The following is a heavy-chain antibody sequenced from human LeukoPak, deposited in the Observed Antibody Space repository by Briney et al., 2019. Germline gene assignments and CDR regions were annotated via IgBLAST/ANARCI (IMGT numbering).Heavy chain of an antibody. CDR3: ARLIAVAGRDFDY. D-gene: IGHD6-19*01. V-gene: IGHV1-2*06. CDR1: GYTFTGYY. CDR2: INPNSGGT. J-gene: IGHJ4*02. Sequence: ASVKVSCKASGYTFTGYYMHWVRQAPGQGLEWMGRINPNSGGTNYAQKFQGRVTMTRDTSISTAYMELSRLRSDGTAVYYCARLIAVAGRDFDYWGQGTLVTVSS.